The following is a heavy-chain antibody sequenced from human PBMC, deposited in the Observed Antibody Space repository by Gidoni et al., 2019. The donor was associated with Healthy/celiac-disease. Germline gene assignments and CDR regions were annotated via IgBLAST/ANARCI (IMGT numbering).Heavy chain of an antibody. V-gene: IGHV3-11*01. D-gene: IGHD3-10*01. CDR2: ISSSGSTI. Sequence: CAASGFSFSDYYMSWIRQAPGKGLEWVSYISSSGSTIYYADSVKCRFTSSKDNAKISLYLPMNSLRVENTPVYYCARGSNTMVRGVIDDACDIWGQGTMVTVSS. CDR3: ARGSNTMVRGVIDDACDI. CDR1: GFSFSDYY. J-gene: IGHJ3*02.